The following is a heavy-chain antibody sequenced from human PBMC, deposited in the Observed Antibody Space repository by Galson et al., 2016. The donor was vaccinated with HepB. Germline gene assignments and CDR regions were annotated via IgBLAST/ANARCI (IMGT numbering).Heavy chain of an antibody. J-gene: IGHJ6*04. CDR3: AKGRAIGYYHYGMDV. CDR1: GFIFDDYA. CDR2: ISSNSDSI. Sequence: SLRLSCAASSGFIFDDYALHWVRQAPGKGLEWVSGISSNSDSIGYADSVKGRFTISRDNRKNSLYLQMNSLRIEDTALYYCAKGRAIGYYHYGMDVWGKGTMVTVSS. V-gene: IGHV3-9*01.